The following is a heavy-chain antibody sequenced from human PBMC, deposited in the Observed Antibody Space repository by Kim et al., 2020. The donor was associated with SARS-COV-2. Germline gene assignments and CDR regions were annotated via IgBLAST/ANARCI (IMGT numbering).Heavy chain of an antibody. CDR2: TSYDGSIK. V-gene: IGHV3-30-3*01. CDR1: GFTFSSYA. CDR3: SRVGTTGGNWFDP. J-gene: IGHJ5*02. Sequence: GGSLRLSCAASGFTFSSYAMHWVRQAPGKGLEWVAMTSYDGSIKYYADSVKGRFTISRDNSKNTLYLQFHSLRADDTAVYYCSRVGTTGGNWFDPWGQGTLVTVSS. D-gene: IGHD1-1*01.